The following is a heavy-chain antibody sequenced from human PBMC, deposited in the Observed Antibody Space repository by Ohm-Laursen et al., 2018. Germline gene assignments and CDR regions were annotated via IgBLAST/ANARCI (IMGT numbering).Heavy chain of an antibody. D-gene: IGHD6-13*01. Sequence: SLRLSCSASGFTFSSYAMIWVRQAPGKGLEWVSGISVSVGGTYYADSVKGRFTISRDNSKNTLFLQMNSLRAEDTAVYYCLTKQQQPYWGQGTLVTVSS. CDR1: GFTFSSYA. CDR3: LTKQQQPY. CDR2: ISVSVGGT. J-gene: IGHJ4*02. V-gene: IGHV3-23*01.